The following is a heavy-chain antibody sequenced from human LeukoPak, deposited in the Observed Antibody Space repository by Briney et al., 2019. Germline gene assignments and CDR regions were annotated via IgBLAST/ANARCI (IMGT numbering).Heavy chain of an antibody. Sequence: PGGSLRLSCAASGLTVSSNYMTWVRQAPGKGLEWVSVIHRGGSTDYADSVKGRFTISRDNSKNTLYLQMNSLRAEDTAVYYCARDDYYDSSGLDYWGQGTLVTVSS. CDR2: IHRGGST. CDR1: GLTVSSNY. CDR3: ARDDYYDSSGLDY. D-gene: IGHD3-22*01. V-gene: IGHV3-66*01. J-gene: IGHJ4*02.